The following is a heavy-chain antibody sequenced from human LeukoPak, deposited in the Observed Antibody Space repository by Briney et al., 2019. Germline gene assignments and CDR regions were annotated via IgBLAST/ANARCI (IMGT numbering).Heavy chain of an antibody. Sequence: GRSLRLSCAASGFTFSSYAMHWVRQAPGKGLEWVAVISYDGSNKYYADSVKGRFTISRDNSKNTLYLQMNSLRAEDTAVYYCARAPNRGNYYMDVWGKGTTVTVSS. CDR1: GFTFSSYA. V-gene: IGHV3-30*01. CDR2: ISYDGSNK. CDR3: ARAPNRGNYYMDV. J-gene: IGHJ6*03.